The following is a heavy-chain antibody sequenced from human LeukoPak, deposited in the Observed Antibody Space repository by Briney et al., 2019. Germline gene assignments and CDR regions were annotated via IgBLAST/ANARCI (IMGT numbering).Heavy chain of an antibody. D-gene: IGHD4-17*01. V-gene: IGHV3-48*04. CDR3: AKDTGP. Sequence: GVLRLSCAVSGFAFSSYNMNWVRQAPGKGLEWISYIGSSGSPTHYADSVRGRFTISRDNAKNSLYLQMNSLRAEDTALYYCAKDTGPWGQGTLVTVSS. J-gene: IGHJ5*02. CDR1: GFAFSSYN. CDR2: IGSSGSPT.